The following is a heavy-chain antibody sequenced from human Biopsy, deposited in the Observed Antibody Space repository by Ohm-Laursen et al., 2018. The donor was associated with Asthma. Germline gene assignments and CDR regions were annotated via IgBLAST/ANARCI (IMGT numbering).Heavy chain of an antibody. Sequence: GASVKVSCKLSGYSLTDLSMHWVRQAPGQGFEWMGGHDHEEGGTVNARRFQGRVTMTEDTSTDTAYMELSSLSSDDTAVYYCASDFPKDYVRYNFQFWGQGTLVTVSS. J-gene: IGHJ4*02. CDR3: ASDFPKDYVRYNFQF. CDR1: GYSLTDLS. V-gene: IGHV1-24*01. CDR2: HDHEEGGT. D-gene: IGHD4-17*01.